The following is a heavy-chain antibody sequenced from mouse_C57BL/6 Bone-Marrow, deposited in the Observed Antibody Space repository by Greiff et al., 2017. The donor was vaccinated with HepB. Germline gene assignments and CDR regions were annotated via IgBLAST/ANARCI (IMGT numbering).Heavy chain of an antibody. CDR1: GYSFTGYY. D-gene: IGHD5-1*01. J-gene: IGHJ3*01. Sequence: EVQLVESGPELVKPGASVKISCKASGYSFTGYYMNWVKQSPEKSLEWIGEINPSTGGTTYNQKFKAKATLTVDKSSSTAYMQLKSLTSEDSAVYYCARGVLLAWFAYWGQGTLVTVSA. CDR2: INPSTGGT. V-gene: IGHV1-42*01. CDR3: ARGVLLAWFAY.